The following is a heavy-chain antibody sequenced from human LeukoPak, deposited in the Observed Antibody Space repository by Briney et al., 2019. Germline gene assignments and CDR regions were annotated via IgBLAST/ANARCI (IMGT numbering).Heavy chain of an antibody. CDR2: MNPNSGNT. J-gene: IGHJ3*02. CDR3: ARLPYYYDSSGYYTGAFDI. CDR1: GYTFTSYD. V-gene: IGHV1-8*01. Sequence: ASVKVSCKASGYTFTSYDINWVRQATGQGLEWMGWMNPNSGNTGYAQKFQGRVTMTRNTSISTAYMELSSLRSEDMAVYYCARLPYYYDSSGYYTGAFDIWGQGTMVTVSS. D-gene: IGHD3-22*01.